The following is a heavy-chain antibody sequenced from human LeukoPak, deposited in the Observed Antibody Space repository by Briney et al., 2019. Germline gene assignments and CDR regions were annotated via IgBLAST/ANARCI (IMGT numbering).Heavy chain of an antibody. CDR3: ARGSATHYYYYYMDV. CDR1: GGTFSSYA. J-gene: IGHJ6*03. Sequence: ASVKVSCKASGGTFSSYAISWVRQAPGQGLEWMGGIIPIFGTANYEQKFQGRVTITTDESTSTAYMELSSLRSEDTAVYYCARGSATHYYYYYMDVWGKGTTVTVSS. V-gene: IGHV1-69*05. CDR2: IIPIFGTA. D-gene: IGHD6-25*01.